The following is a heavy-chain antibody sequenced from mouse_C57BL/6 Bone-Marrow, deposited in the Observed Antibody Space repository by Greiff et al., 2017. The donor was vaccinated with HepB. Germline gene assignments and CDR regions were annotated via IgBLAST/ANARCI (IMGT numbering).Heavy chain of an antibody. J-gene: IGHJ3*01. D-gene: IGHD1-1*01. CDR2: IDPSDSET. V-gene: IGHV1-52*01. Sequence: QVQLKQPGAELVRPGSSVKLSCKASGYTFTSYWMHWVKQRPIQGLEWIGNIDPSDSETHYNQKFKDKATLTVDKSSSTAYMQLSSLTSEDSAVYYCARGDYGSSWPWFAYWGQGTLVTVSA. CDR1: GYTFTSYW. CDR3: ARGDYGSSWPWFAY.